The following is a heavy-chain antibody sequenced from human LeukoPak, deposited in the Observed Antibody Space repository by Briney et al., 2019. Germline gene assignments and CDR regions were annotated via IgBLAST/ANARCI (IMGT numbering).Heavy chain of an antibody. D-gene: IGHD4-17*01. Sequence: GGSLRLSCAASGFTFSNYEMNWVRQAPGKGLEWVSYISSSGSTIYYADSVKGRFTISRDNAKNSLYLQMNSLRAEGTAVYYVARDYYGDHFDYWGQGTLVTVSS. J-gene: IGHJ4*02. CDR1: GFTFSNYE. CDR2: ISSSGSTI. V-gene: IGHV3-48*03. CDR3: ARDYYGDHFDY.